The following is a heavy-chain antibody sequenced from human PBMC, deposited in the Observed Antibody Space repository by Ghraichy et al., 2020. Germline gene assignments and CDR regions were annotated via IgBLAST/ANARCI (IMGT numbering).Heavy chain of an antibody. CDR3: ARGLYDRAPQDYDFWNGYLTPYYYSYTMDV. J-gene: IGHJ6*02. CDR2: INHSGST. D-gene: IGHD3-3*01. Sequence: SQTLSLTCAVYGGSFSGYYWSWIRQPPGKGLEWIGEINHSGSTNYNPSLKSRVTISVDTSKNQFSLKLTSVTAADTAVFYCARGLYDRAPQDYDFWNGYLTPYYYSYTMDVWGQGTTVTVSS. CDR1: GGSFSGYY. V-gene: IGHV4-34*01.